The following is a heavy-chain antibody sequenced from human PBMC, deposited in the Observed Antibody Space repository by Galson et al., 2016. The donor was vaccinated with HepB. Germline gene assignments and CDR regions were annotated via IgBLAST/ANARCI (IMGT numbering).Heavy chain of an antibody. CDR1: GFTFNTYS. D-gene: IGHD3-9*01. V-gene: IGHV3-21*01. CDR2: ISGTSTYI. Sequence: SLRLSCAASGFTFNTYSMNWVRQAPGKGLEWVSSISGTSTYIYYADSVKVRFTISRDNAKNSLYLQMNNVRAEDTAVYYCARDLRGMIRFFDWSTHFDSWGQGTLVTVSS. J-gene: IGHJ4*02. CDR3: ARDLRGMIRFFDWSTHFDS.